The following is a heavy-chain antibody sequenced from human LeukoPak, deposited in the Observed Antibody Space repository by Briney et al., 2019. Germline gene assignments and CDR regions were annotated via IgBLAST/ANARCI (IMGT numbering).Heavy chain of an antibody. J-gene: IGHJ6*03. D-gene: IGHD1-20*01. CDR3: ARVSRNNWNYYYYYYMDV. CDR2: INPNSGGT. V-gene: IGHV1-2*02. CDR1: GYTFTGYY. Sequence: ASVKVSCKASGYTFTGYYMHWVRQAPGQGLEWMGWINPNSGGTNYAQKFQGRVTMTRDTSISTAYMEPSRLRSDDTAVYYCARVSRNNWNYYYYYYMDVWGKGTTVTVSS.